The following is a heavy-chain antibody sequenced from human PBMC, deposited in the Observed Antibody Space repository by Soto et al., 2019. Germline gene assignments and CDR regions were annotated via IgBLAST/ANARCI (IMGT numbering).Heavy chain of an antibody. CDR2: INPNSGGT. V-gene: IGHV1-2*02. D-gene: IGHD2-2*01. Sequence: ASVKVSCKASGYTFTGYYMHWVRQAPGQGLEWMGWINPNSGGTNYAQKFQGRVTMTRDTSISTAYMELSGLRSDDTAVCYCARVSHCSSTSCYPGGFDYWGQGTLVTVSS. CDR3: ARVSHCSSTSCYPGGFDY. CDR1: GYTFTGYY. J-gene: IGHJ4*02.